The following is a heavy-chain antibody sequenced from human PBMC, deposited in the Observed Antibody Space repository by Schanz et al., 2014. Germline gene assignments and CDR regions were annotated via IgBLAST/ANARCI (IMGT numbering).Heavy chain of an antibody. Sequence: QVQLQESGPGLVKPSETLSLTCTVSGGSISSYYWSWIRQHPGKGLEWIGYIYDSGNTYYNPSLKSRVTMSIDTSENQFSLNLRSVTGADTAVYYCARLVGPSFYYGMDVWGQGTTVTVSS. J-gene: IGHJ6*02. CDR3: ARLVGPSFYYGMDV. CDR1: GGSISSYY. D-gene: IGHD2-15*01. V-gene: IGHV4-59*06. CDR2: IYDSGNT.